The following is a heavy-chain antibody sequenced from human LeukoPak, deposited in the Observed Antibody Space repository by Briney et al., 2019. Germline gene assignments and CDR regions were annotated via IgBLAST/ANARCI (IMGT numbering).Heavy chain of an antibody. D-gene: IGHD3-22*01. Sequence: TGGSLRLSCAASGFTFSDYFMHWVRQAPGKGLEWVAVIWYDGSNKWYADSVKGRFTISRDNSKNTLYLQMDSLRAEDTAVYYCARARSNYDSSGYSALDCWGQGTLVTVSS. J-gene: IGHJ4*02. V-gene: IGHV3-33*01. CDR3: ARARSNYDSSGYSALDC. CDR2: IWYDGSNK. CDR1: GFTFSDYF.